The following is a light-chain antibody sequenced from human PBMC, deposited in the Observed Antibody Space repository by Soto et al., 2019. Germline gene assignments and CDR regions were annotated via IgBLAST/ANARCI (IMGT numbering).Light chain of an antibody. CDR1: QGISNY. CDR3: QKYNSAPLT. CDR2: DAS. V-gene: IGKV1-27*01. Sequence: DIQLTQSRSPLSASVGDRVTITCRASQGISNYLAWYQQKPGKVPKLLIYDASTLQSGVPSRFSGSGSGTDFTLTISSLQPEDVATYYCQKYNSAPLTFGSGTKVDIK. J-gene: IGKJ3*01.